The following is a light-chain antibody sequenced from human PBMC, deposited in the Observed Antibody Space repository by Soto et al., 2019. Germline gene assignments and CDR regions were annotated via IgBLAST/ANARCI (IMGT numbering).Light chain of an antibody. Sequence: SALTQPASVSGSPGQPITISCTGTSSDVGGYNYVSWYQQHPGKAPKLMIYDVSNRPSGVSNRFSGSKSGNTSSLTISGLQAEDEADYYCSTYPSSSTPLYVVFGGGTKLTVL. J-gene: IGLJ2*01. CDR2: DVS. CDR3: STYPSSSTPLYVV. CDR1: SSDVGGYNY. V-gene: IGLV2-14*01.